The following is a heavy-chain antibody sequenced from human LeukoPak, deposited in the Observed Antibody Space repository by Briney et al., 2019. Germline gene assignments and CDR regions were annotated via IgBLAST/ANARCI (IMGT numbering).Heavy chain of an antibody. CDR3: AKQAVAGSFYIDY. CDR2: IYSGGST. D-gene: IGHD6-19*01. J-gene: IGHJ4*02. V-gene: IGHV3-53*01. CDR1: GFTVSSNY. Sequence: GGSLRLSCAASGFTVSSNYMSWVRQAPGKGLEWVSVIYSGGSTYYADSVKGRFTISRDNSKNTLYLQMNSLRAEDTAVYYCAKQAVAGSFYIDYWGQGTLVTVSS.